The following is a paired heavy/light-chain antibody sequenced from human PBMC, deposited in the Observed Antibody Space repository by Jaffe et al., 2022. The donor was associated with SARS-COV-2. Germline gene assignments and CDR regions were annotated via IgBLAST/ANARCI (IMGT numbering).Light chain of an antibody. CDR3: QQYNNWPYT. V-gene: IGKV3D-15*01. CDR1: QSVSSS. Sequence: EIVMTQSPATLSVSPGERATLSCRASQSVSSSLAWYQQKPGQAPRLLIYGASTRATGIPARFSGSGSGTEFTLTISSLQSEDFAVYYCQQYNNWPYTFGQGTKLDIK. J-gene: IGKJ2*01. CDR2: GAS.
Heavy chain of an antibody. CDR3: ARDARRSKGSSLTDL. CDR2: IDTNTGNP. J-gene: IGHJ5*02. D-gene: IGHD6-13*01. V-gene: IGHV7-4-1*02. Sequence: QVQLVQSGSELKKPGASVKVSCKASGYTFSSYAMNWVRQAPGQGLEWMGWIDTNTGNPTYAQGFTGRFVFSLDTSVRTAYLQISSLEAEDTAVYYCARDARRSKGSSLTDLWGQGTLVTVSS. CDR1: GYTFSSYA.